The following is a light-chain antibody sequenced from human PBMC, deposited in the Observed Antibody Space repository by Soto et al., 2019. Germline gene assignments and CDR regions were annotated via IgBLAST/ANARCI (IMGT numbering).Light chain of an antibody. V-gene: IGLV2-14*01. CDR2: EVS. CDR3: SSYTRSRAYL. J-gene: IGLJ1*01. Sequence: QSVLTQPASVSGSPGQSITISCTGTSSDVGGYNYVSWYQQQSGKAPKLMIHEVSNRPSGVSNRFSGSKSGNTASLTISGLQAEDEADYYCSSYTRSRAYLCGIGTKVTGL. CDR1: SSDVGGYNY.